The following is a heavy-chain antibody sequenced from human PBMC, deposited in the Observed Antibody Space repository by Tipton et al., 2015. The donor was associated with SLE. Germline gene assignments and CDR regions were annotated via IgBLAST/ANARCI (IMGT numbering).Heavy chain of an antibody. Sequence: SLRLSCAASGFTFSNFAMSWVRQAPGKGLERVSVIYTGDSTYYADSVKGRFTISRDNSENTLYLDMNNLRPEDTAVYYCAKVRRDYGGDPFDHWGQGTLVTVSS. D-gene: IGHD2-21*02. V-gene: IGHV3-23*03. CDR1: GFTFSNFA. J-gene: IGHJ4*02. CDR3: AKVRRDYGGDPFDH. CDR2: IYTGDST.